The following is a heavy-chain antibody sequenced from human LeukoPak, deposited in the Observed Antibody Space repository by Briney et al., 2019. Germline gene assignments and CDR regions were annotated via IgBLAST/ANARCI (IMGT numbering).Heavy chain of an antibody. J-gene: IGHJ4*02. Sequence: SETLSLTCTVSGGSISSYYWGWIRQPPGKGLEWIGSIYYSGSTYYNPSLKSRVTISVDTSKNQFSLKLSSVTAADTAVYYCARQELRIAVPRGYFDYWGQGTLVTVSS. D-gene: IGHD6-19*01. V-gene: IGHV4-39*01. CDR3: ARQELRIAVPRGYFDY. CDR2: IYYSGST. CDR1: GGSISSYY.